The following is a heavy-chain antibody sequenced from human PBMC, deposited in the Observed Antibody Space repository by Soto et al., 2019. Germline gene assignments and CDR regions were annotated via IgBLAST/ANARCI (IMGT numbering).Heavy chain of an antibody. J-gene: IGHJ4*02. CDR3: AKGRGSGWAWYFDN. V-gene: IGHV3-23*01. Sequence: EVRLLEAGGGLKQPGGSLRLSCAASGFTFKESAMNWIRQAPGKGLEWVASISDTGASTWYAESVRGRLSISRDNSKNTLYLQMNSLRGEDTAVYYCAKGRGSGWAWYFDNWGQGTLVTVSS. CDR2: ISDTGAST. CDR1: GFTFKESA. D-gene: IGHD6-19*01.